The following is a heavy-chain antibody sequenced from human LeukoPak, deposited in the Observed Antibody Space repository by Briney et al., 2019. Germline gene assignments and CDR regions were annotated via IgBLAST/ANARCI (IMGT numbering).Heavy chain of an antibody. J-gene: IGHJ4*02. CDR2: IAGSSGAT. Sequence: AGGSLRLSCAASGFTFSTNAMSWVRQAPGKGLEWVSGIAGSSGATYYADSVKGRFTISRDISRNTLYLQMNSLRADDTAVYFCAKDTSYHGYWGQGTLVTVSS. V-gene: IGHV3-23*01. CDR3: AKDTSYHGY. D-gene: IGHD3-16*02. CDR1: GFTFSTNA.